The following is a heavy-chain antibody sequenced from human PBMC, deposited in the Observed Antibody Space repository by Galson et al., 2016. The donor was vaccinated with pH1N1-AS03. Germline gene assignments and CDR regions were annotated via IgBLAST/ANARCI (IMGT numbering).Heavy chain of an antibody. CDR3: IKEGAASADFFDI. D-gene: IGHD3/OR15-3a*01. CDR1: GFRFDDYA. Sequence: SLRLSCAVSGFRFDDYAMHWVRQAPGKGLEWVSRISCNSNKIDYADSVKGRFTISRDSAKNSLNLQMTSLRAEDTALYYCIKEGAASADFFDIWGQGTMVTVSS. V-gene: IGHV3-9*01. CDR2: ISCNSNKI. J-gene: IGHJ3*02.